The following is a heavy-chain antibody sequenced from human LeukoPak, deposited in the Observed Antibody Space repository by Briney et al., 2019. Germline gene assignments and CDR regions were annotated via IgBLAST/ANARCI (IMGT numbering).Heavy chain of an antibody. CDR1: GGSISSFY. CDR3: ARVRSSTSWAFDY. D-gene: IGHD2-2*01. J-gene: IGHJ4*02. Sequence: SETLSLTRTVSGGSISSFYWSWVRQPAGKGLELIGRIYTSGSTNYSPSLKSRVTMSVDTSKNQFSLKLSSVTAADTAVYFCARVRSSTSWAFDYWGQGTLVTVSS. CDR2: IYTSGST. V-gene: IGHV4-4*07.